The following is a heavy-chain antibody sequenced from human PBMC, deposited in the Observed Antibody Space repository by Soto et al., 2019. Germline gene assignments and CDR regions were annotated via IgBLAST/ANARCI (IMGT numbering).Heavy chain of an antibody. CDR2: INEDGSED. J-gene: IGHJ4*02. V-gene: IGHV3-7*01. Sequence: PGGSLRLSCAASGFTFIRHWMTWVRQAPGKGLEWVANINEDGSEDYYVDSVKGRFTISRDNGKNSLYFQMNSLRIEDTAVYYCARGPLDYWGQGTLVTVSS. CDR1: GFTFIRHW. CDR3: ARGPLDY.